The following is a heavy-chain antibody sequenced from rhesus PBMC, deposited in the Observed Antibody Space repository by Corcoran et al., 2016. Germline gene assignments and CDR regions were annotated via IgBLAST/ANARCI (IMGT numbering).Heavy chain of an antibody. V-gene: IGHV3S16*01. CDR2: INIDSRYT. CDR3: TRTYCSGSYCYYFDY. J-gene: IGHJ4*01. D-gene: IGHD2-15*01. Sequence: EVQLVESGGGLVQPGGSRRLSCAASEFTFCGYGLSWGRQGPGKGLEWVSSINIDSRYTSYADSVKGRFTISRDNAKSSLSLQMNSLRAEDTAVYYCTRTYCSGSYCYYFDYWGQGVLVTVSS. CDR1: EFTFCGYG.